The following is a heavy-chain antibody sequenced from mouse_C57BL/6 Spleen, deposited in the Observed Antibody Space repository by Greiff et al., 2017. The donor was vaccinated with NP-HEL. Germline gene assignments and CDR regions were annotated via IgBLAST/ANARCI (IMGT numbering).Heavy chain of an antibody. V-gene: IGHV1-81*01. CDR2: IYPRSGNT. CDR1: GYTFTSYG. D-gene: IGHD4-1*01. Sequence: QVQLKQSGAELARPGASVKLSCKASGYTFTSYGISWVKQRTGQGLEWIGEIYPRSGNTYYNEKFKGKATLTADKSSSTAYMELRSLTSEDSAVYFCANWDWFAYWGQGTLVTVSA. CDR3: ANWDWFAY. J-gene: IGHJ3*01.